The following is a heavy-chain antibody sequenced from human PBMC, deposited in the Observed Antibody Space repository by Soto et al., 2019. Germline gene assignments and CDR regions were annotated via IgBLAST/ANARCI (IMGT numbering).Heavy chain of an antibody. CDR3: AREQDSSSSGGDRNYYYYYGMDV. CDR1: GGTFSSYA. V-gene: IGHV1-69*13. D-gene: IGHD6-6*01. Sequence: SVKVSCKASGGTFSSYAVSWVRQAPGQGLEWMGGIIPIFGTANYAQKFQGRVTITADESTSTAYMELSSLRSEDTAVYYCAREQDSSSSGGDRNYYYYYGMDVWGQGTTVTVSS. CDR2: IIPIFGTA. J-gene: IGHJ6*02.